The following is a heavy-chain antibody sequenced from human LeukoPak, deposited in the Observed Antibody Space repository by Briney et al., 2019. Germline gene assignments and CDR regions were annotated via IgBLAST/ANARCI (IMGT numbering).Heavy chain of an antibody. CDR2: ISDSGGST. CDR1: GFTFSTYA. D-gene: IGHD2-2*02. CDR3: AKEGAGYCSSTTRYNDIAY. Sequence: GGSLRLSCAASGFTFSTYAMSWVRQAPGKGLEWVSAISDSGGSTYYADSVKGRFTISRDNSKNTLYLQMNSLRAEDTAVYYCAKEGAGYCSSTTRYNDIAYWGQGTLVTVSS. V-gene: IGHV3-23*01. J-gene: IGHJ4*02.